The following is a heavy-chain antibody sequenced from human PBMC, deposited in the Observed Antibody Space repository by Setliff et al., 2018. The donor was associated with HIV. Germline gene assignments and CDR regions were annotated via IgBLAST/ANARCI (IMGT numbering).Heavy chain of an antibody. CDR2: IIPVFGTA. Sequence: GASVKVSCKASGATFSTYAINWVRLAPGQGLEWMGGIIPVFGTATYSQKFQDRVTITADESTNTAYMELSSLRSDDTAVYFCARGALLAVFDFDHWGRGTLVTVSS. CDR1: GATFSTYA. CDR3: ARGALLAVFDFDH. V-gene: IGHV1-69*13. J-gene: IGHJ4*01. D-gene: IGHD3-10*01.